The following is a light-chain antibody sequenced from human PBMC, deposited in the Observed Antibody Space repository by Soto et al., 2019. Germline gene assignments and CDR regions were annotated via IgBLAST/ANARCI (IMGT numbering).Light chain of an antibody. J-gene: IGLJ2*01. CDR3: CSYAGSTTRVV. CDR1: SSDVGSYNL. V-gene: IGLV2-23*01. CDR2: EGN. Sequence: HSALTQPASVSGSPGQSITISCTGTSSDVGSYNLVSWYQQHPGKAPKLMIYEGNKRPSGVSNRFSGSKSGNTASLTISGLQAEDEADYYCCSYAGSTTRVVFGGGTKLTVL.